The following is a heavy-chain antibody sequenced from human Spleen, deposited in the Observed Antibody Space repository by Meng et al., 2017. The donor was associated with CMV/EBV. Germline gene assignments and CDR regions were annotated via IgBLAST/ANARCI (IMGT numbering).Heavy chain of an antibody. Sequence: GESLKISCAASGFTFSNYAMTWVRQAPGKGLEWVSGISGSGDNTYYADSVKGRFTIFRDNSKNTLYLQMNSLRAEDTAVYYCASNYYYDSSGYYFPLWYWGQGTLVTVSS. D-gene: IGHD3-22*01. CDR3: ASNYYYDSSGYYFPLWY. CDR2: ISGSGDNT. CDR1: GFTFSNYA. J-gene: IGHJ4*02. V-gene: IGHV3-23*01.